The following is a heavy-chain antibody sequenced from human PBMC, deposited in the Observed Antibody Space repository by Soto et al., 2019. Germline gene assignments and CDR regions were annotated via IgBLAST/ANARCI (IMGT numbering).Heavy chain of an antibody. Sequence: ASVKVSCKASGYTFTAFYMNWVRQAPGQGLEWMGWVNPNTGLTKYAQKFRDKVTMTRDTSINTAYMELSGLTSDDTAVYYCTTLRLDPWGQGTLVTVSS. V-gene: IGHV1-2*02. CDR1: GYTFTAFY. J-gene: IGHJ5*02. CDR3: TTLRLDP. CDR2: VNPNTGLT. D-gene: IGHD1-1*01.